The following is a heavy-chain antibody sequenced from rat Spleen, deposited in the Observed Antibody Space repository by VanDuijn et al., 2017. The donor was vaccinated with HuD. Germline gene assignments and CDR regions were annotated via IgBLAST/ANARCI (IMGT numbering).Heavy chain of an antibody. CDR3: TRSYGGYTSNWFPY. J-gene: IGHJ3*01. D-gene: IGHD1-11*01. Sequence: QVQLKESGPGLVQPSQTLSLACTVSGFSLTSYHVHWVRQPSGKGLEWMGGIWGDGSTNYNSAFKSRLSISRDTSKSQIFLKMNSLQTDDTATYFCTRSYGGYTSNWFPYWGQGTLVTVSS. CDR2: IWGDGST. V-gene: IGHV2-1*01. CDR1: GFSLTSYH.